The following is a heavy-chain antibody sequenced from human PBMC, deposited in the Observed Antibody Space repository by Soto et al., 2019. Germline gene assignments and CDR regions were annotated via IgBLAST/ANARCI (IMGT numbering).Heavy chain of an antibody. CDR3: AKGSSGLRFLEWLSPHDY. D-gene: IGHD3-3*01. CDR1: GFTFSSYA. J-gene: IGHJ4*02. V-gene: IGHV3-23*01. Sequence: GGSLRLSCAASGFTFSSYAMSWVRQAPGKGLEWVSAISSRGTSTYYADSVKGRFTISRDNSKNTLYLQVNSLRAEDTAIYYCAKGSSGLRFLEWLSPHDYWGQGTLVTVSS. CDR2: ISSRGTST.